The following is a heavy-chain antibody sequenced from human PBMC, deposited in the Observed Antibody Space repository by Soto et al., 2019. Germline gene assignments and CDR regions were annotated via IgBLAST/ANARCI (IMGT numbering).Heavy chain of an antibody. D-gene: IGHD6-13*01. CDR3: AKQAPYSNSWYEIDY. CDR1: GFTFSSYG. Sequence: GGSLRLSCAASGFTFSSYGINWVRQAPGKGLEWVSGISGSGGSTHYADSVKGRFTISRDNSKNTLYLQMNSLRAEDTAVYYCAKQAPYSNSWYEIDYWGQGTLVTVS. J-gene: IGHJ4*02. V-gene: IGHV3-23*01. CDR2: ISGSGGST.